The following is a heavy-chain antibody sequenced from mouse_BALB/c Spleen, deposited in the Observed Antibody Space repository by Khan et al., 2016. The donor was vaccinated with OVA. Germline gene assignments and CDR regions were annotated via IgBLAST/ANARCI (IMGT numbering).Heavy chain of an antibody. J-gene: IGHJ2*01. CDR3: ARIYGGDFDY. CDR1: GYSITTDNA. V-gene: IGHV3-2*02. D-gene: IGHD1-1*01. Sequence: EVQLHESGPGLVKPSQSLYLTCPVTGYSITTDNAWNWLRQFPGSKLECMCHISYSGYTKYNPSLKSRFTITRDTSKNPFFLQLKAVTAEDTARYYCARIYGGDFDYWGQGTTLTVSS. CDR2: ISYSGYT.